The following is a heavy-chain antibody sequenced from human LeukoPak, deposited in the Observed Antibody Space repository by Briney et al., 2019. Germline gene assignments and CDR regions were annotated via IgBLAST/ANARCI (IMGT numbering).Heavy chain of an antibody. V-gene: IGHV4-30-4*07. CDR2: LYYSGTV. CDR1: GGSINRGDYS. Sequence: PSETLSLTCTVSGGSINRGDYSWSWIRQPPGKGLEWLGYLYYSGTVFYNPSLQSRVTISVDTSENQFSLKLTSVTAADTAVYYCARGGGLDYYYYYMDVWGKGTTVTVSS. D-gene: IGHD6-6*01. CDR3: ARGGGLDYYYYYMDV. J-gene: IGHJ6*03.